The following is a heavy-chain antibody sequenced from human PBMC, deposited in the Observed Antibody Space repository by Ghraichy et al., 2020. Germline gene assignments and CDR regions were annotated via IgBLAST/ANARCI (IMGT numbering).Heavy chain of an antibody. CDR2: TYYRSKWYN. D-gene: IGHD1-14*01. CDR1: GDSVSSNSAA. CDR3: ARDPDSVWQGYYYGMDV. Sequence: SQTLSLTCAISGDSVSSNSAAWNWIRQSPSRGLEWLGRTYYRSKWYNDYAVSVKSRITINPDTSKNQFSLQLNSVTPEDTAVYYCARDPDSVWQGYYYGMDVWGQGTTVTVSS. J-gene: IGHJ6*02. V-gene: IGHV6-1*01.